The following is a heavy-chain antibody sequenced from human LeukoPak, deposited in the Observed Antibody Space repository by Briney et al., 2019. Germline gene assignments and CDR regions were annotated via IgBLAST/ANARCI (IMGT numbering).Heavy chain of an antibody. D-gene: IGHD5-24*01. J-gene: IGHJ3*02. Sequence: GRSLRLSCAASGFTFSSYAISWVRQAPGQGLEWMGGIIPIFGTVNYAQKFQGRVTITADESTSTAYMELSSLRSEDTAVYYCASPHHDGYGPDALFSGLDIWGQGTMVTVSS. V-gene: IGHV1-69*01. CDR3: ASPHHDGYGPDALFSGLDI. CDR2: IIPIFGTV. CDR1: GFTFSSYA.